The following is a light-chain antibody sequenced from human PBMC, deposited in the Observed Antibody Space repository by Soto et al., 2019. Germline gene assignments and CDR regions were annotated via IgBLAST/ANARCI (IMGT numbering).Light chain of an antibody. Sequence: DIQMTQSPSTLSASVGDRVNITCRASQSISTWLAWYQQKPGKAPKLLIYRASSLQTGVPSRFSGSGSGTEFTLTISSLQTDDFATYDCQQYNSYFFTFGPGTKVDVK. CDR2: RAS. J-gene: IGKJ3*01. CDR3: QQYNSYFFT. V-gene: IGKV1-5*03. CDR1: QSISTW.